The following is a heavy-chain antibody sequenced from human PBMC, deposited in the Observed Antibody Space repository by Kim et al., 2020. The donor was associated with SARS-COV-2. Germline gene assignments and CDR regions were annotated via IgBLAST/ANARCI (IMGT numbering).Heavy chain of an antibody. CDR2: ISSSSSYI. V-gene: IGHV3-21*01. D-gene: IGHD3-10*01. Sequence: GGSLRLSCAASGFTFSSYSMNWVRQAPGKGLEWVSSISSSSSYIYYADSVKGRFTISRDNAKNSLYLQMNSLRAEDTAVYYCAREGYYGSGSYFSNQLYNWFDPWGQGTLVTVSS. CDR3: AREGYYGSGSYFSNQLYNWFDP. CDR1: GFTFSSYS. J-gene: IGHJ5*02.